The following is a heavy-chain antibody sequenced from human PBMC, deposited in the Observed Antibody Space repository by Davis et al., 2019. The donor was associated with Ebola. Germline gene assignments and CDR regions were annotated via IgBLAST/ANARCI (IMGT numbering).Heavy chain of an antibody. CDR1: GFTFSSYW. V-gene: IGHV3-7*03. CDR3: ARDRPVLWFDP. J-gene: IGHJ5*02. CDR2: IKQDGSEK. D-gene: IGHD3-10*01. Sequence: GESLKISCAASGFTFSSYWMSWVRQAPGKRLEWVANIKQDGSEKYYVDSVKGRFTISRDNAKNSLYLQMNSRRAEDTAVYYCARDRPVLWFDPWGQGTLVTVSS.